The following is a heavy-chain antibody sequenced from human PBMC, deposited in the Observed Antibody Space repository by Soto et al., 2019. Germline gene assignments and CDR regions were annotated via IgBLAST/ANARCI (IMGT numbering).Heavy chain of an antibody. J-gene: IGHJ3*02. Sequence: QVQLVESGGGVVQPGRSLRLSCAASGFTFSRYGMNWVRQAPGKGLEWVAGIGFDGNSKYYADSVKGRLTISRDNSKSTLYVQMNRLRVEDTAVYYCARDRVSYSGSGDAFGMLGQGTMVSVSS. CDR1: GFTFSRYG. CDR2: IGFDGNSK. CDR3: ARDRVSYSGSGDAFGM. D-gene: IGHD5-12*01. V-gene: IGHV3-33*01.